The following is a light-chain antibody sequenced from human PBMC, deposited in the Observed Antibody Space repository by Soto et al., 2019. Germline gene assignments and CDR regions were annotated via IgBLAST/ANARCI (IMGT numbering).Light chain of an antibody. CDR1: QSISTY. CDR3: QQTYSTPWT. J-gene: IGKJ1*01. V-gene: IGKV1-39*01. Sequence: DIQMTQSPSFLSASVGDRVTITCWASQSISTYLNWYQQKPGKAPKLLIYGASTLQSAVPSRFTGSGSDTDFTLTISSLQPEDFATYHCQQTYSTPWTFGQGTKVEIK. CDR2: GAS.